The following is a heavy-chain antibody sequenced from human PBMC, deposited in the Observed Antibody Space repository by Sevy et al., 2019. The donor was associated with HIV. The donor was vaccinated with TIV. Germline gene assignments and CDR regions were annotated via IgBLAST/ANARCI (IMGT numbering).Heavy chain of an antibody. J-gene: IGHJ2*01. D-gene: IGHD1-26*01. CDR3: AKEYYYFDL. Sequence: RGSLRLSCAASGFTFRSYAMSWVRQAPGKGLEWVAGISGSGGSTKFADSVKGRFTISRDNSKNTLYLQMNSLRAEDTAVYYCAKEYYYFDLWGRGTLVTVSS. V-gene: IGHV3-23*01. CDR2: ISGSGGST. CDR1: GFTFRSYA.